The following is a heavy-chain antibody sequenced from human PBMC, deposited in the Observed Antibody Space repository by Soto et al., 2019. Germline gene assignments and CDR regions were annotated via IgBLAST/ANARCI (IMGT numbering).Heavy chain of an antibody. CDR2: IIPFYDKA. Sequence: QVELVQSGVEVKKPGSSLKVSCKASGGTFTNYAFNWVRQAHGQGLAWMGGIIPFYDKANYAEKFLGRVTITADKSTTTAYIELSSLTSDDTAVYFCARGYRELYYYAMDVWGRGTPVIVSS. D-gene: IGHD3-10*01. J-gene: IGHJ6*02. V-gene: IGHV1-69*06. CDR1: GGTFTNYA. CDR3: ARGYRELYYYAMDV.